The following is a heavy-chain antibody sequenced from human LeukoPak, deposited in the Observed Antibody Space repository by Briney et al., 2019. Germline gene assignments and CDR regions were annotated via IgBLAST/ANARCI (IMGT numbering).Heavy chain of an antibody. D-gene: IGHD2-2*01. Sequence: SETLFLTCTVSGGSISSYYWSWIRQPPGKGLEWIGYIYYSGSTNYNPSLKSRVTISVDTSKNQFSLKLSSVTAADTAVYYCARFHGVYCSSTSCYPVWFDPWGQGTLVTVSS. CDR1: GGSISSYY. CDR2: IYYSGST. V-gene: IGHV4-59*01. CDR3: ARFHGVYCSSTSCYPVWFDP. J-gene: IGHJ5*02.